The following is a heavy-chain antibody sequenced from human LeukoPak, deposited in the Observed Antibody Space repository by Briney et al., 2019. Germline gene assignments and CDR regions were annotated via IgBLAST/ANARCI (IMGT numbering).Heavy chain of an antibody. J-gene: IGHJ6*03. D-gene: IGHD6-19*01. Sequence: PGGSLRLSCAASGFTVSSNYMSWVRQAPGKGLEWVSVIYSGGSTYYADSVKGRFTISRDNSKNTLYLQMNSLRAEDTAVYYCARDGRIAVAGTYYYYYYMDVWGKGTTVTVSS. CDR2: IYSGGST. V-gene: IGHV3-66*01. CDR1: GFTVSSNY. CDR3: ARDGRIAVAGTYYYYYYMDV.